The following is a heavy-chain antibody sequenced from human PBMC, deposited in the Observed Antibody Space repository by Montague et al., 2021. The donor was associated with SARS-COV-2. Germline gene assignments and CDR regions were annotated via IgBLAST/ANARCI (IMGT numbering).Heavy chain of an antibody. CDR1: GDSITYFY. D-gene: IGHD2-2*01. Sequence: SETLSLTCTVSGDSITYFYWNWIRQPPGNGLEWIGRISAGGGANYNPSLKSRVTMSMDTSKRQLSLKLNSVTAADTAVYYCARGVVPAPRVVDYWGRGTLVTVSS. J-gene: IGHJ4*02. CDR2: ISAGGGA. CDR3: ARGVVPAPRVVDY. V-gene: IGHV4-4*07.